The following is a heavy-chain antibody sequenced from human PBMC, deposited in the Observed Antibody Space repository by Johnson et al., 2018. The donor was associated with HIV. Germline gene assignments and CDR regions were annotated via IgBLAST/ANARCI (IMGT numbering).Heavy chain of an antibody. CDR2: TSYDESDK. CDR1: GFTFSYYS. D-gene: IGHD5-18*01. Sequence: QVQLVESGGGVVQPGTSLILSCAASGFTFSYYSMHWVRQAPGKGLEWVALTSYDESDKFYADSVKGRFIISRDNPRNTLYLQMNSLRAEDTAVYYCARAYSYGAFDIWGQGTMVTVSS. J-gene: IGHJ3*02. V-gene: IGHV3-30*04. CDR3: ARAYSYGAFDI.